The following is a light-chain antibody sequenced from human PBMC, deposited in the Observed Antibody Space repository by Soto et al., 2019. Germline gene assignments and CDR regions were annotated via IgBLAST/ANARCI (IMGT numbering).Light chain of an antibody. CDR1: SSDVGGYNY. V-gene: IGLV2-14*01. J-gene: IGLJ1*01. CDR3: SSYTSSSIDYV. Sequence: QSALTQPASVSGSPGQSITISCPGTSSDVGGYNYVSWYQQHPGKAPKLMIYEVSNRPSGVPNRFSGSKSGNTASLTISGLQAEDEADYYCSSYTSSSIDYVFGTGTKVTVL. CDR2: EVS.